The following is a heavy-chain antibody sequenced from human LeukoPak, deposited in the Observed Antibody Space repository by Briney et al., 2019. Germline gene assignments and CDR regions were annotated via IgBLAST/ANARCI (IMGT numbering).Heavy chain of an antibody. V-gene: IGHV3-33*01. CDR3: ARDQASITMVRGVSWFDP. Sequence: GRSLRLSCAASGFTFSSYGMHWVRQAPGKGLEWVAVIWYDRSNKYYADSVKGRFTISRDNSKNTLYLQMNSLRAEDTAVYYCARDQASITMVRGVSWFDPWGQGTLVTVSS. J-gene: IGHJ5*02. D-gene: IGHD3-10*01. CDR2: IWYDRSNK. CDR1: GFTFSSYG.